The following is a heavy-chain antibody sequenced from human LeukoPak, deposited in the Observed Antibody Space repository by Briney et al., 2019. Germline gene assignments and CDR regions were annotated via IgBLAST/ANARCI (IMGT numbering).Heavy chain of an antibody. CDR3: AKDLGGVIDY. CDR1: GFTFSSYG. Sequence: GGSLRLSCAASGFTFSSYGMHWVRQAPGKGLEWVAVISYDGSNKYYADSVKGRFTISRDNSKNTLYLQMNSLRAEDTAAYYCAKDLGGVIDYWGQGTLVTVSS. CDR2: ISYDGSNK. V-gene: IGHV3-30*18. D-gene: IGHD3-16*01. J-gene: IGHJ4*02.